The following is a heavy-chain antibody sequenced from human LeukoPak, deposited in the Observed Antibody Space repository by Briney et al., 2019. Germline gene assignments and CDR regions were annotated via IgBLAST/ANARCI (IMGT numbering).Heavy chain of an antibody. CDR2: ISSSSSYI. V-gene: IGHV3-21*01. CDR1: GFTFSSYS. J-gene: IGHJ6*02. Sequence: TGGSLRLSCAASGFTFSSYSMNWVRQAPGKGLEWVSSISSSSSYIYYADSVKGRFTISRDNAKNSLYLQMNSLRAEDTAVYYCARVGYCSSTSCYWGVGYYYGMDVWGQGTTVTVSS. CDR3: ARVGYCSSTSCYWGVGYYYGMDV. D-gene: IGHD2-2*01.